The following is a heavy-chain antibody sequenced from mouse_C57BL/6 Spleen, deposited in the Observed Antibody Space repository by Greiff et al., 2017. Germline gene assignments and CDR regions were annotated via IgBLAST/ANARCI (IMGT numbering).Heavy chain of an antibody. CDR3: ARELYYYAMDY. CDR2: INYDGSST. Sequence: EVQLVESEGGLVQPGSSMKLSCTASGFTFTDYYMAWVRQAPEKGLEWVATINYDGSSTYYLDSLKSRFIISRDNAKNILYLQMSSLKSEDTATYYCARELYYYAMDYWGQGTSVTVSS. CDR1: GFTFTDYY. V-gene: IGHV5-16*01. J-gene: IGHJ4*01.